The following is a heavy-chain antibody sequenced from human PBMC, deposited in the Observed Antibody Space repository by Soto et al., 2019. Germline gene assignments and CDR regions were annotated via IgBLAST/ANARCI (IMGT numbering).Heavy chain of an antibody. CDR1: GGSISSYY. Sequence: KPSETLSLTCTVSGGSISSYYWSWIRQPPGKGLEWIGYIYYSGSTNYNPSLKSRVTISVDTSKNQFSLKLSSVTAADTAVYYCAREIQGIAAAKGNWFDPWGQGTLVTVSS. V-gene: IGHV4-59*01. D-gene: IGHD6-13*01. CDR2: IYYSGST. CDR3: AREIQGIAAAKGNWFDP. J-gene: IGHJ5*02.